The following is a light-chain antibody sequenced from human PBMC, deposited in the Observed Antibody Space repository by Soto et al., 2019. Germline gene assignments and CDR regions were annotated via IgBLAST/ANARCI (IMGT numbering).Light chain of an antibody. CDR2: GAS. CDR1: QTVSSK. J-gene: IGKJ1*01. V-gene: IGKV3-15*01. CDR3: QQYNNWPGWT. Sequence: EIVMTQSPATLSVSPGERATLSCRASQTVSSKLSWYQQTPGQAPRLLIYGASTRATGIPARFSGSGSGTEFTLTISSLQSEDFAVYYCQQYNNWPGWTFGQGTKVEIK.